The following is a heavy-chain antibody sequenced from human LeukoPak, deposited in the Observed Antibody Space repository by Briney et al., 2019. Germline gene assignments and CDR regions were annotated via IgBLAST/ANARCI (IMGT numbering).Heavy chain of an antibody. CDR1: GGTFSSYA. CDR2: IIPILGIA. D-gene: IGHD1-26*01. V-gene: IGHV1-69*04. J-gene: IGHJ6*02. Sequence: SVKVSCKASGGTFSSYAISWVRQAPGQGLEWMGRIIPILGIANYAQKFQGRVTITAAKSKSTAYMELSSLRSEDTAVYYCASRLGIVGATTYYYYYGMDVWGQGTTVTVSS. CDR3: ASRLGIVGATTYYYYYGMDV.